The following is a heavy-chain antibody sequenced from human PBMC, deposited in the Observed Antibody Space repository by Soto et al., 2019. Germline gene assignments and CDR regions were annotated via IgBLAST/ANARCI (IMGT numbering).Heavy chain of an antibody. V-gene: IGHV1-69*13. J-gene: IGHJ5*02. CDR1: GGIFSSYA. CDR2: IIPIFGTA. D-gene: IGHD6-19*01. Sequence: SVKVSCKASGGIFSSYAISWVRQAPGQGLEWMGGIIPIFGTANYAQKFQGRVTITADESTSTAYMELSSLRSEDTAVYYCARDSPGIAVAGTPGWFDPWGQGTLVTVSS. CDR3: ARDSPGIAVAGTPGWFDP.